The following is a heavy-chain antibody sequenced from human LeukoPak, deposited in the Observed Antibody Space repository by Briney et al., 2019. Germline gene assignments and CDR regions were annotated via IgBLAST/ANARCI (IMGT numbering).Heavy chain of an antibody. CDR1: GFTFSDYY. CDR3: ARDRGGWLQRGTLDY. V-gene: IGHV3-11*01. D-gene: IGHD5-24*01. Sequence: PGGSLRLSCAASGFTFSDYYMSWIRLAPGKGLEWVSYISSSGSTIYYADSVKGRFTISRDNAKNSLYLQMNSLRAEDPAVYYCARDRGGWLQRGTLDYWGQGTLVTVSS. J-gene: IGHJ4*02. CDR2: ISSSGSTI.